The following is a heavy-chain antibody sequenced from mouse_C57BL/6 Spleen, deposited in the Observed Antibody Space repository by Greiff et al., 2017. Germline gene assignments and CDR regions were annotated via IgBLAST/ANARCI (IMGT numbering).Heavy chain of an antibody. CDR2: INPNNGGT. J-gene: IGHJ1*03. D-gene: IGHD1-1*01. Sequence: EVQLQESGPELVKPGASVKMSCKASGYTFTDYNMHWVKQSHGKSLEWIGYINPNNGGTSYNQKFKGKATLTVNKSSSTAYMELRSLTSEDSAVYYCASASPYYYGSSYWYFDVWGTGTTVTVSS. CDR1: GYTFTDYN. V-gene: IGHV1-22*01. CDR3: ASASPYYYGSSYWYFDV.